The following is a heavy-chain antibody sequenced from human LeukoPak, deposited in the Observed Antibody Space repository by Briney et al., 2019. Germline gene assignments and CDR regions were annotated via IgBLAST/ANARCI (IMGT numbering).Heavy chain of an antibody. CDR2: IYHGGVT. D-gene: IGHD5-24*01. CDR3: ARRGDGYNPDY. Sequence: PSETLSLTCAVSGYSISSGYYCGWLRQPPGQGLEWIGSIYHGGVTYYNPSLKSRFTMSVDTSKNQFSLKLSSVTAADTAVYYCARRGDGYNPDYWGQGTLVTVSS. J-gene: IGHJ4*02. CDR1: GYSISSGYY. V-gene: IGHV4-38-2*01.